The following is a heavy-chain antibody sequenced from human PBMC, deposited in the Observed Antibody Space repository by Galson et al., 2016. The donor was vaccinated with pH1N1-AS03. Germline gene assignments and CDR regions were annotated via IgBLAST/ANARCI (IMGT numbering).Heavy chain of an antibody. D-gene: IGHD3-10*01. J-gene: IGHJ4*02. Sequence: SVKVSCKASGYIFNSYGIAWVRQAPGQGLEWMGWISVYTGKTNYAEKFQERVTMTRQISTTTAYLELRSLGSDDTAVYYCARGGDHASYWGQGTQVTVSP. V-gene: IGHV1-18*01. CDR1: GYIFNSYG. CDR3: ARGGDHASY. CDR2: ISVYTGKT.